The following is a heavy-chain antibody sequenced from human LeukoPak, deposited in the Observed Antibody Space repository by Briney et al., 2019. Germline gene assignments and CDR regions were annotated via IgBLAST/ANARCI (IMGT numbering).Heavy chain of an antibody. CDR3: ARDLFLYSYGYGLLNF. CDR1: GYTFTSYG. CDR2: ISAYNGKT. V-gene: IGHV1-18*01. J-gene: IGHJ4*02. D-gene: IGHD5-18*01. Sequence: ASVKVSCKASGYTFTSYGISWVRQAPGQGLEWMGWISAYNGKTNYAQKFQDRITMTTDTSTSTAYMELRSLRFDDTAVYYCARDLFLYSYGYGLLNFWGQGTLVTVSS.